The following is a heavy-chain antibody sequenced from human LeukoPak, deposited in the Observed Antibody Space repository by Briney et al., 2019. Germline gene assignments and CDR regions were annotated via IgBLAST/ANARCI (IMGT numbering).Heavy chain of an antibody. V-gene: IGHV3-23*01. J-gene: IGHJ4*02. CDR2: ISSSGDST. Sequence: GGSLRLSCAASGFTFSSYDMNWVRQAPGKGLEWVSAISSSGDSTYYADSVKGRFTISRDNSKKTVSLQMSSLRVDDTAVYYCAKLPRTSSPFDYWGQGTLVTVSS. D-gene: IGHD2-2*01. CDR1: GFTFSSYD. CDR3: AKLPRTSSPFDY.